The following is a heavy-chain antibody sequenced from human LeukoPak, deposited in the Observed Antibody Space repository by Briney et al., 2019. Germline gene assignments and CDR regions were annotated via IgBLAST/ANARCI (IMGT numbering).Heavy chain of an antibody. V-gene: IGHV4-4*07. CDR1: GGSINSYY. Sequence: SETLSLTCTVSGGSINSYYWTWIRQPAGKGLKWIGRIYTSGSTNYNPSLKSRITMSVDTSRSEFSLKLTSMTAADTAVYYCARGGNSYYDYYMDVWGKGATVTVSS. J-gene: IGHJ6*03. CDR3: ARGGNSYYDYYMDV. CDR2: IYTSGST. D-gene: IGHD3-16*01.